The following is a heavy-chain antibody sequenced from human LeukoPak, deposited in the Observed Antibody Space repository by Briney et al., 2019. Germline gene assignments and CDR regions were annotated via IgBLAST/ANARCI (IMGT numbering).Heavy chain of an antibody. J-gene: IGHJ5*02. CDR2: IYSGGST. CDR3: ATRIVGATDWFDP. D-gene: IGHD1-26*01. V-gene: IGHV3-53*01. Sequence: GGSLRLSCAASGITVSSNYMSWVRQAPGKGLEWVSAIYSGGSTYYADSVKGRFTISRDNSKNTLYLQMNSLRAEDTAVYYCATRIVGATDWFDPWGQGTLVTVSS. CDR1: GITVSSNY.